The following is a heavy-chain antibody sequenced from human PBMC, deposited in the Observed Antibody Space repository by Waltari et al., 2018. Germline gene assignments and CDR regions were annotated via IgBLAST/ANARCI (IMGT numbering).Heavy chain of an antibody. J-gene: IGHJ4*02. D-gene: IGHD1-26*01. V-gene: IGHV1-2*02. CDR3: ARDAKTSGSYFGY. CDR1: GYTFTGYS. Sequence: QVQLVQSGAEVKKPGASVKVSCKASGYTFTGYSLHWVRQAPGQGLEWMGWINPNSGGTNYAQKFQGRVTMTRDTSISTAYMELSRLRSDDTAVYYCARDAKTSGSYFGYWGQGTLVTVSS. CDR2: INPNSGGT.